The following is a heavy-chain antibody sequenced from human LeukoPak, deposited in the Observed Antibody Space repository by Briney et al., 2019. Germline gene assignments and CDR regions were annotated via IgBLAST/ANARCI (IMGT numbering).Heavy chain of an antibody. CDR3: AMGFGGSWSLDWFDP. D-gene: IGHD6-13*01. CDR2: ISSSSSYI. V-gene: IGHV3-21*01. J-gene: IGHJ5*02. Sequence: GGPLTLSCAASGFTLSSHIRNWLRHAPGKGREWFSSISSSSSYIYYADSERGRFTSPSDNAKDSLELQMNRRRDDDSALYGCAMGFGGSWSLDWFDPWGQGTLVTVSS. CDR1: GFTLSSHI.